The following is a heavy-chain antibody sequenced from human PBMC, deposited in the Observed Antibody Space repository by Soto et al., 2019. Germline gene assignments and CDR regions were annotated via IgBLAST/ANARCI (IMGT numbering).Heavy chain of an antibody. Sequence: EVQLVESGGGLVKPGGSLRLSCAASGFTFSNDWMNWVRQAPGKGLEWVGRIKSKTDGGTTDYAAPVKGRFTISRDDSKNTLYLQMNSLKTEDTAVYYCTTDYQLREDEFDHWGQGTLVTVSS. CDR3: TTDYQLREDEFDH. J-gene: IGHJ4*02. D-gene: IGHD1-7*01. CDR2: IKSKTDGGTT. V-gene: IGHV3-15*07. CDR1: GFTFSNDW.